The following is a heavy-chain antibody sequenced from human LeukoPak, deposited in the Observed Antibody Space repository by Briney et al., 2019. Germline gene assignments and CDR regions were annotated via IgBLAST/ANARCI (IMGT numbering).Heavy chain of an antibody. CDR1: GYTVSSYY. J-gene: IGHJ6*03. V-gene: IGHV1-46*01. D-gene: IGHD3-3*01. CDR2: INPSGGST. CDR3: ARGEVRFSYYYYMDV. Sequence: ASVKVSCKGSGYTVSSYYMHWVRQAPGQGLEWMGIINPSGGSTSYAQKFQGRVTMTRDMSTSTVYMELSSLRSEDTAVYYCARGEVRFSYYYYMDVWGKGTTVTVSS.